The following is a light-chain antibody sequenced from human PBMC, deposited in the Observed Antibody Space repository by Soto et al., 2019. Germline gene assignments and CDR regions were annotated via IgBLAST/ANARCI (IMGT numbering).Light chain of an antibody. CDR2: EVS. V-gene: IGLV2-8*01. CDR3: SSSAGYNIYV. Sequence: QSVLTQPPSASGSPGQSVTISCTGTSSDVGGYNYVSWYQQHPGKAPKLMIYEVSKRPSGVPDRFSGSRSGNTASLTVSGLQAEDEADYYCSSSAGYNIYVFGALTNVTVL. J-gene: IGLJ1*01. CDR1: SSDVGGYNY.